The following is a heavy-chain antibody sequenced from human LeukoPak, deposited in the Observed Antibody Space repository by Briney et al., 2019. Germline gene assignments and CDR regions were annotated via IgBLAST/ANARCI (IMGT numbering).Heavy chain of an antibody. D-gene: IGHD3-22*01. Sequence: GGSLRLSCAASGFTVSSNYMSWVRQAPGKGLEWVSVIYSGGSTYYADSVKGRFTISRDNSRNTLDLQMNSLRAEDTAVYYCAKINYYDSSGFYDYWGQGTLVTVSS. J-gene: IGHJ4*02. V-gene: IGHV3-53*05. CDR2: IYSGGST. CDR3: AKINYYDSSGFYDY. CDR1: GFTVSSNY.